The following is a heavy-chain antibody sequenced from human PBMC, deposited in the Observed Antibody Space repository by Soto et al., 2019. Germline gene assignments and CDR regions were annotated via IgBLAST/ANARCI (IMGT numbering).Heavy chain of an antibody. CDR3: ARPHMSIVGATTYFDY. J-gene: IGHJ4*02. D-gene: IGHD1-26*01. Sequence: QVQLVQSGAEVKKPGASVKVSCKASGYTFPDYGIHWVRQAPGQGLERMGWISTYNGNTNYAQKLQGRVTMTRDTSTSTAYMDLRSLRFDDTALYYCARPHMSIVGATTYFDYWGQGTLVTVSS. CDR2: ISTYNGNT. V-gene: IGHV1-18*01. CDR1: GYTFPDYG.